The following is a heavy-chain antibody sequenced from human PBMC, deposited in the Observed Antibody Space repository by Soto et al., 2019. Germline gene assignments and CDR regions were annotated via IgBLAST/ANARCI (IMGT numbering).Heavy chain of an antibody. V-gene: IGHV3-66*01. CDR3: MNRPRA. J-gene: IGHJ5*02. D-gene: IGHD6-6*01. CDR2: IYSGGAT. CDR1: EFTVSNNY. Sequence: VQLVESGGGLVQPGGSLRLSCAASEFTVSNNYMGWVRQAPGKGLEWVSLIYSGGATHYADSVRGRFTISRDNSKNTLYLQMNSLRGEDTAIYYCMNRPRAWGQGTLVTVSS.